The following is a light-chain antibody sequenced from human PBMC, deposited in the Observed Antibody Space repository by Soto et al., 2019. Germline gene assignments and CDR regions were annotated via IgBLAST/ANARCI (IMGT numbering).Light chain of an antibody. Sequence: EIVLTQSPGTLSLSPGERATLSCRASQSVSSSYLAWYQQKPGQAPRLLIYGASSRATGIADRFSGGGSGTDFTLAISRLEPEDFAVYHCQQYGRSWTFGQGTKWIS. CDR2: GAS. V-gene: IGKV3-20*01. CDR3: QQYGRSWT. CDR1: QSVSSSY. J-gene: IGKJ1*01.